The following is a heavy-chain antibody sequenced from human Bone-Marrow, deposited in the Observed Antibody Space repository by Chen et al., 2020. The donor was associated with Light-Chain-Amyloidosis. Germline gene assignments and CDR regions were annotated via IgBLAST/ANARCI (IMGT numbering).Heavy chain of an antibody. Sequence: VQLVESGGGVAQPGTSLRLSCAASGFTFSDYWMHWVRQAPGKGLVWVSHIHGDASGVSYADSVKGRFTISRDNARNTLYLQMNSLRAEDTAVYFCVRDLNEPFTGLYKGWFDSWGRGTQVTVSS. CDR1: GFTFSDYW. CDR2: IHGDASGV. CDR3: VRDLNEPFTGLYKGWFDS. D-gene: IGHD1-1*01. V-gene: IGHV3-74*01. J-gene: IGHJ5*01.